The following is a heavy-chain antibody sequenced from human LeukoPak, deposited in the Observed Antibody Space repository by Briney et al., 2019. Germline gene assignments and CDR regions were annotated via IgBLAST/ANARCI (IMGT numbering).Heavy chain of an antibody. Sequence: PSETLSLTCAVYGGSFSGYYWSWIRQPPGKGLEWIGEINHSGSTNYNPSLKSRVTISVDTSKNQFSLKLSSVTAADTAVYYCARGHVLIGQWLVSRLENWFDPWGQGTLVTVSS. CDR3: ARGHVLIGQWLVSRLENWFDP. D-gene: IGHD6-19*01. CDR1: GGSFSGYY. V-gene: IGHV4-34*01. CDR2: INHSGST. J-gene: IGHJ5*02.